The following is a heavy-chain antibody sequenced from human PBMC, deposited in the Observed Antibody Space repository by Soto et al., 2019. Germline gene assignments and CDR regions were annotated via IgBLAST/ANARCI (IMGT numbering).Heavy chain of an antibody. CDR1: GGSFSGYY. CDR3: ARVVVLHVYYGMDV. D-gene: IGHD3-22*01. V-gene: IGHV4-34*01. CDR2: INHSGST. Sequence: QVQLQQWGAGLLKPSETLSLTCAVYGGSFSGYYWSWIRQPPGKGLEWIGEINHSGSTNYNPSLKSRVTISVDTSKNQFSLKLSSVTAADTAVYYCARVVVLHVYYGMDVWGQGTTVTVSS. J-gene: IGHJ6*02.